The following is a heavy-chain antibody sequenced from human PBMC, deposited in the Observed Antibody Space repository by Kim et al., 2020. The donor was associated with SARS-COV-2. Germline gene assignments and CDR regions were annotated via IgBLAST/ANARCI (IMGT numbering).Heavy chain of an antibody. V-gene: IGHV5-51*01. Sequence: PSFQGQVTISADKSISTAYLQWSSLKASDTAMYYCARLQWFGELFEYFDYWGQGTLVTVSS. J-gene: IGHJ4*02. D-gene: IGHD3-10*01. CDR3: ARLQWFGELFEYFDY.